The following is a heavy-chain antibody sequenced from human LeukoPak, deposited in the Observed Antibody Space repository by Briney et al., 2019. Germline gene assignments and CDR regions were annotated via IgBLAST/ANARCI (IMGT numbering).Heavy chain of an antibody. V-gene: IGHV3-30*02. J-gene: IGHJ3*02. Sequence: GGSLRLCCAASGFTFSSYGMHWVRQAAGKGLEWVAFIRYDGSNKYYADSVKGRFIISRDNSKNTLYLQMNSLRAKDTAVYYCARARSSYGYGDAFDIWGQGTMVTVSS. CDR3: ARARSSYGYGDAFDI. CDR1: GFTFSSYG. CDR2: IRYDGSNK. D-gene: IGHD5-18*01.